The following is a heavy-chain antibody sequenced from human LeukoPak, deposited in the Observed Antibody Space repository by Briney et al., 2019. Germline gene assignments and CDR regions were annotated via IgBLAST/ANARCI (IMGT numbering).Heavy chain of an antibody. CDR2: IYYSGST. D-gene: IGHD3-22*01. Sequence: PSETLSLTCTVSGGSISSSSYYWGWIRQPPGKGLEWIGSIYYSGSTYYNPSLKSRVTISVDTSKNQFSLNLSSVTAADTAAYYCARLYYDSSGYYQTCYFDYWGQGTLVTVSS. J-gene: IGHJ4*02. V-gene: IGHV4-39*01. CDR1: GGSISSSSYY. CDR3: ARLYYDSSGYYQTCYFDY.